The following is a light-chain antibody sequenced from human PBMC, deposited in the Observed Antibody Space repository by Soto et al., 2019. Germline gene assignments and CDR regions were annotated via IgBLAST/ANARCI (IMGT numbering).Light chain of an antibody. CDR2: DAS. CDR1: QSISSY. Sequence: IPMTQSPSSLSASVGDRVTITCRASQSISSYLNWYQQKPGKAPKLLIYDASSLESGVPSRFSGSGSGTEFTLTISSLQPDDFATYYCQQYNSPWTFGQGTKVDIK. CDR3: QQYNSPWT. J-gene: IGKJ1*01. V-gene: IGKV1-5*01.